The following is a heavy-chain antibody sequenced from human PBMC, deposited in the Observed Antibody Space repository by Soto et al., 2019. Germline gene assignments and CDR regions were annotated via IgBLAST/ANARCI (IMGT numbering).Heavy chain of an antibody. CDR1: GFTFSSYS. J-gene: IGHJ6*02. CDR3: ARGNRDYYYGMDV. Sequence: GGSLRLSCAASGFTFSSYSMNWVRQAPGKGLEWVSSISSSSSYIYYADSVKGRFTISRDNAKNSLYLQMNSLRAEDTAVYYCARGNRDYYYGMDVWGQGTTVTVSS. CDR2: ISSSSSYI. V-gene: IGHV3-21*01.